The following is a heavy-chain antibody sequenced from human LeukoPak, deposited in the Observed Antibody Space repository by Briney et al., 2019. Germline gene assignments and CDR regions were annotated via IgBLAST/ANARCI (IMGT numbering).Heavy chain of an antibody. D-gene: IGHD1-14*01. V-gene: IGHV4-59*01. J-gene: IGHJ5*02. CDR2: IYYSGST. CDR3: AKGGPEASAGLSWFDP. CDR1: GGSISSYY. Sequence: SETLSLTCTVSGGSISSYYWSWIRQPPGKGLEWIGAIYYSGSTNYNPSLKSRVTISVDTSKNQFSLKLSSVTAADTAVYYCAKGGPEASAGLSWFDPWGQGTLVTVSS.